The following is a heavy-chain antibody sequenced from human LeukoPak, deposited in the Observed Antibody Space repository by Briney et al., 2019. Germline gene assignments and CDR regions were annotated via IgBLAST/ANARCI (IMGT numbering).Heavy chain of an antibody. V-gene: IGHV1-2*02. Sequence: ASVKVSCKAFGYRFTGYYIHWVRQAPGQGLEWMGWINPNSGDTNSAQKFQGRVTMTRDTSISTAYMELSRLKSDDTAVYYCAIASDWYYFDHWGQGNLVTVSS. CDR2: INPNSGDT. J-gene: IGHJ4*02. D-gene: IGHD6-19*01. CDR1: GYRFTGYY. CDR3: AIASDWYYFDH.